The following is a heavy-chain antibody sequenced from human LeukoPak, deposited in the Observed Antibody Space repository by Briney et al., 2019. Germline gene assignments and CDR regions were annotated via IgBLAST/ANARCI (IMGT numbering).Heavy chain of an antibody. Sequence: GGSLRLSCAASGFTFSSYAMSWVRQAPGKGLEWVSAISGSGGSTYYADSVKGRFTISRDNSKNTLYLQMNSLRAEDTAVYYCAKGTSSYYYYGMGVWGQGTTVTVSS. CDR3: AKGTSSYYYYGMGV. CDR1: GFTFSSYA. D-gene: IGHD2-2*01. CDR2: ISGSGGST. V-gene: IGHV3-23*01. J-gene: IGHJ6*02.